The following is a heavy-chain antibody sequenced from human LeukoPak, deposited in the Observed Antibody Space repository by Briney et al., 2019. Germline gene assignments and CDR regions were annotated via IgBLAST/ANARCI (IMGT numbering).Heavy chain of an antibody. Sequence: GGSLRLSCAASGFTVSSNYMSWVRQAPGKGLEWVSVIYSGGSTYYADSVKGRFTISRDNSKNTPYLRMNSLRAEDTAVYYCARGVTPYYFDYWGQGTLVTVSS. CDR3: ARGVTPYYFDY. D-gene: IGHD2-21*02. J-gene: IGHJ4*02. CDR1: GFTVSSNY. V-gene: IGHV3-53*01. CDR2: IYSGGST.